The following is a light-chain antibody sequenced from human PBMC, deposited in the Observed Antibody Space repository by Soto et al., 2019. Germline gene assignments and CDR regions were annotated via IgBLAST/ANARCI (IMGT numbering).Light chain of an antibody. CDR2: EVS. CDR3: SSYAGSNRVL. Sequence: QSVLTQPPSASGSPGQSVTISCTGTSSDVGGYKYVSWYQQHPGKAPKLMIYEVSQRPSGVPDRFSGSKSGNTASLTVSGLQADDEADYYCSSYAGSNRVLFGGGTKLPS. CDR1: SSDVGGYKY. J-gene: IGLJ2*01. V-gene: IGLV2-8*01.